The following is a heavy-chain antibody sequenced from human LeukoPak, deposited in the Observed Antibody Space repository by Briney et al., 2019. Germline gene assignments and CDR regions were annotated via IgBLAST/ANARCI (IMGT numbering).Heavy chain of an antibody. V-gene: IGHV3-74*01. CDR1: GITFANNW. J-gene: IGHJ5*02. CDR2: INSDGGGA. CDR3: TRDVPHNWFDT. Sequence: GGSLRLSCPASGITFANNWMHWVRQGLGQGLVWISRINSDGGGAIYADSVKGRFTVSRDNAKNTLYLQMNCLRAEDTAVYYCTRDVPHNWFDTWGQGTLVTVSS.